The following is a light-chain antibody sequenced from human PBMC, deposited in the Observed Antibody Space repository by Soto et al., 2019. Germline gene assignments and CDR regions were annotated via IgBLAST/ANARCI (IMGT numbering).Light chain of an antibody. J-gene: IGLJ1*01. CDR2: AVS. Sequence: QSVLTQPASVSGSPGQSITISCTGTSSDVGLYDYVSWYQQHPGKAPQLMIYAVSNRPSGVSNRLSASKSGNTASLFISGLQAEDEADYYCSSYTSDSSYVSGSGTKVTVL. CDR1: SSDVGLYDY. CDR3: SSYTSDSSYV. V-gene: IGLV2-14*01.